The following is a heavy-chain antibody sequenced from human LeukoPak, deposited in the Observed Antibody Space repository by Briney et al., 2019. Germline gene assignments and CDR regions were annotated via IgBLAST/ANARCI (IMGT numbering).Heavy chain of an antibody. CDR1: GYTFTGYY. J-gene: IGHJ4*02. Sequence: VASVKVSCKASGYTFTGYYKHWVRQAPGQGLEWIGRINPNSGGTNYAQKFQGRVTMTRDTSISTAYMELSRLRSDDTAVYYCATAGDSYGYFHFDYWGQGTLVTVSS. CDR2: INPNSGGT. D-gene: IGHD5-18*01. CDR3: ATAGDSYGYFHFDY. V-gene: IGHV1-2*06.